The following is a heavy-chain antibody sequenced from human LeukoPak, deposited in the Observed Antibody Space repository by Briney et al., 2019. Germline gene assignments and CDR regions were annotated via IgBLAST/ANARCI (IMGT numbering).Heavy chain of an antibody. V-gene: IGHV1-2*02. D-gene: IGHD3-9*01. Sequence: GASVKVSCKASGYAFTGYYMHWVRQAPGQGLEWMGWINPNSGGTYYAQKFQGRVTMTRDTSFSTAYMELSRLRSDDTAVFYCARVAHNYDLLTGYYPYLDYFDFWGQGTLVTVSS. CDR1: GYAFTGYY. CDR3: ARVAHNYDLLTGYYPYLDYFDF. J-gene: IGHJ4*02. CDR2: INPNSGGT.